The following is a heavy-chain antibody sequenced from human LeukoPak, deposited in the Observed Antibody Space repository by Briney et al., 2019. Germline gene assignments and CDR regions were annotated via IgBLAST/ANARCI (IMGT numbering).Heavy chain of an antibody. CDR3: ARSRGAFDI. CDR2: ITSSSNYI. Sequence: GGSLRLSCAASGFTFSSYSINWVRHAPGKGLEYVSSITSSSNYIYYPDSVKGRFTISRDNTKNSLYLQMNSLRAEDTAVYYCARSRGAFDIWGQGTLVTVSS. J-gene: IGHJ3*02. V-gene: IGHV3-21*01. CDR1: GFTFSSYS.